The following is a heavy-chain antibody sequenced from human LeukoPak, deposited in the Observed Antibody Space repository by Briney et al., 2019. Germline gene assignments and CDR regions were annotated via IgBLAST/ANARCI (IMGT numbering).Heavy chain of an antibody. CDR3: AKSVGASYHYWYFDL. CDR1: GFTFSSYA. J-gene: IGHJ2*01. CDR2: ISGSGGST. D-gene: IGHD1-26*01. V-gene: IGHV3-23*01. Sequence: GGSLRLSCAASGFTFSSYAMSWVRQAPGKGLEWVSAISGSGGSTYYADSVKGRFTISRDNSKNTLYLQMNSLRAEDTAVYYCAKSVGASYHYWYFDLWGRGTLVTVSS.